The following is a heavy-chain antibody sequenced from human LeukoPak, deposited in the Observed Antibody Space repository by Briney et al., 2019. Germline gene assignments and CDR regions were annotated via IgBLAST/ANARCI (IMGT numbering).Heavy chain of an antibody. CDR1: GGSFSGYY. CDR3: ARGLRYSSSWSPFNY. J-gene: IGHJ4*02. D-gene: IGHD6-13*01. CDR2: INHSGGT. Sequence: SENLSLTCAVYGGSFSGYYWSWIRQPPGKGLEWVGEINHSGGTNYNPSLKSRVTISVNTSKNQFSLKLSSVTAADTAVYYCARGLRYSSSWSPFNYWGQGTLVTVSS. V-gene: IGHV4-34*01.